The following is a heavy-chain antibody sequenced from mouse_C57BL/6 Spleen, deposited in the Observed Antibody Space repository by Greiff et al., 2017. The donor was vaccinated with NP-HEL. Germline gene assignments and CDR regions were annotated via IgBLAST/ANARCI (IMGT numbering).Heavy chain of an antibody. D-gene: IGHD1-1*01. V-gene: IGHV5-6*01. CDR3: ARYGSSNWYFYV. CDR1: GFTFSSYG. Sequence: EVQLQESGGDLVKPGGSLKLSCAASGFTFSSYGMSWVRQTPDKRLEWVATISSGGSYTNYPESVKGRFTISRDKAKNTLYLHMSSLKSEDTAMYYCARYGSSNWYFYVWGTGTTVTVSS. CDR2: ISSGGSYT. J-gene: IGHJ1*03.